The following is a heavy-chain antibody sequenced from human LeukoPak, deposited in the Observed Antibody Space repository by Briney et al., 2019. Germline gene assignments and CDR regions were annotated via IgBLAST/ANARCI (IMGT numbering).Heavy chain of an antibody. CDR1: GFTFSSYG. Sequence: GGSLRLSCAASGFTFSSYGMHWVRQAPGKGLEWVAVIWYDGSNKYYADSVKGRFTISRDNSKNTLYLQMNSLRAEDTAVYYCARVDYYDSSGYFPPYYYYGMDVWGQGTSVTVSS. V-gene: IGHV3-33*01. CDR2: IWYDGSNK. J-gene: IGHJ6*02. CDR3: ARVDYYDSSGYFPPYYYYGMDV. D-gene: IGHD3-22*01.